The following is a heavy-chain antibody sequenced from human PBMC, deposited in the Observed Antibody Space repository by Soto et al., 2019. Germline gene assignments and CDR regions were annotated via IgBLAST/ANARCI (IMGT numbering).Heavy chain of an antibody. CDR1: GYTFTSYA. CDR3: ARDLGLTYYYSTTVWTS. J-gene: IGHJ6*02. CDR2: INAGNGNT. D-gene: IGHD1-26*01. V-gene: IGHV1-3*01. Sequence: ASVKVSCKASGYTFTSYAMHWVRQAPGQRLEWMGWINAGNGNTKYSQKFQGRVTITRDTSASTAYMELSSLRSEDTAVYYCARDLGLTYYYSTTVWTSGAKGPRSPSP.